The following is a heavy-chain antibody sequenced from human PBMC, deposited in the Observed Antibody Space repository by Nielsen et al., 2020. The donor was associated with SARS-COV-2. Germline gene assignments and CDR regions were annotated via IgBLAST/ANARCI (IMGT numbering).Heavy chain of an antibody. V-gene: IGHV1-69*13. J-gene: IGHJ4*02. CDR2: IIPIFGTA. Sequence: SVKVSCKVSGYTLTELSMHWVRQAPGKGLEWMGGIIPIFGTANYAQKFQGRVTITADESTSTAYMELSSLRSEDTAVYYCARVGLLHYDFWSGYFDYWGQGTLVTVSS. CDR1: GYTLTELS. CDR3: ARVGLLHYDFWSGYFDY. D-gene: IGHD3-3*01.